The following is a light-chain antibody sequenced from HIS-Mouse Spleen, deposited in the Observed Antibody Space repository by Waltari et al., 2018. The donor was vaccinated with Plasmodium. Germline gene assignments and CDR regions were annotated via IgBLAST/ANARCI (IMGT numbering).Light chain of an antibody. CDR2: GAS. J-gene: IGKJ2*01. V-gene: IGKV3-15*01. CDR3: QQYNNWPPMYT. CDR1: QSVSSN. Sequence: EIVMTQSPATLSVSPGERATLSCRASQSVSSNLAWYQQKPGQAPRLLIYGASTRATGMPARFSGSGSGKEFTLTISSMQSEDFAVYYCQQYNNWPPMYTFGQGTKLEIK.